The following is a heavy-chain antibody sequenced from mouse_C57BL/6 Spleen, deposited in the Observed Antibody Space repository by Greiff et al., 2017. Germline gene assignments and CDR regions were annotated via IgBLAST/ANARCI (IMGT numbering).Heavy chain of an antibody. J-gene: IGHJ1*03. D-gene: IGHD1-1*01. CDR2: IYPRDGST. Sequence: VQLQQSGPELVKPGASVKLSCKASGYTFTSYDINWVKQRPGQGLEWIGWIYPRDGSTKYNETFKGKATLTVDTSSSTAYMELHSLTSEDSAVYFCARSAPYYYGSSYGYFDVWGTGTTVTVSS. CDR1: GYTFTSYD. V-gene: IGHV1-85*01. CDR3: ARSAPYYYGSSYGYFDV.